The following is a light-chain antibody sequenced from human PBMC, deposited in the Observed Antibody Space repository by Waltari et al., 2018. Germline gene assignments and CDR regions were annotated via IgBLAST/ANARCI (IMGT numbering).Light chain of an antibody. V-gene: IGLV3-1*01. CDR1: RLGDEH. J-gene: IGLJ2*01. Sequence: SYELAQPPSLSVSPGQTATITCSGNRLGDEHTSWYQHKAGQSPVLVIYQDSRRPPEIPARFSGSNSGNTATLTISGTQPMDEADYYCQAWDNNVVVFGGGTKLTVL. CDR2: QDS. CDR3: QAWDNNVVV.